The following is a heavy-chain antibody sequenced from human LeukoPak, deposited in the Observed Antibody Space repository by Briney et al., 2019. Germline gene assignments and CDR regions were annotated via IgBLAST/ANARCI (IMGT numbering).Heavy chain of an antibody. CDR3: ARHELERRCYYYYMDV. CDR2: INSDGSST. J-gene: IGHJ6*03. V-gene: IGHV3-74*01. CDR1: GFTFDDYG. D-gene: IGHD1-1*01. Sequence: GGSLRLSCAASGFTFDDYGMSWVRQAPGKGLVWVSRINSDGSSTSYADSVKGRFTISRDNAKNTLYLQMNSLRAEDTAVYYCARHELERRCYYYYMDVWGKGTTVTVSS.